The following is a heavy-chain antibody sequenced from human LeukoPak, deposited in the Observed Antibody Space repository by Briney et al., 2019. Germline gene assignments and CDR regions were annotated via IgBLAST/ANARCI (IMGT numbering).Heavy chain of an antibody. CDR2: IYTSGST. V-gene: IGHV4-61*02. D-gene: IGHD6-19*01. CDR3: ARVPQYSSGWTYYYYYMDV. J-gene: IGHJ6*03. CDR1: GGSISSGSYY. Sequence: SETLSLTCTVPGGSISSGSYYWSWIRQPAGKGLEWIGRIYTSGSTNYNPSLKSRVTISVDTSKNQFSLKLSSVTAADTAVYYCARVPQYSSGWTYYYYYMDVWGKGTTVTVSS.